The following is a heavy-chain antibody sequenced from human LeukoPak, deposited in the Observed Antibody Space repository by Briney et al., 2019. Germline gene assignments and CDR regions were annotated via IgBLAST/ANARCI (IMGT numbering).Heavy chain of an antibody. Sequence: GGSLRLSCAASGFTFSNYGMRWVRQARGKGLESVAGIWYDGGYKYYADSVKGRFTISRDNSKNTLFLQMDSLRAEDTAVYYCARNYYASSGSQEPTFNYWGQGTLVTVSS. V-gene: IGHV3-33*01. CDR3: ARNYYASSGSQEPTFNY. D-gene: IGHD3-22*01. CDR1: GFTFSNYG. J-gene: IGHJ4*02. CDR2: IWYDGGYK.